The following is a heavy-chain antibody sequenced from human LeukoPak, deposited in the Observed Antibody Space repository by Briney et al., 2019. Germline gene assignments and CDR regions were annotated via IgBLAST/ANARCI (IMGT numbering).Heavy chain of an antibody. J-gene: IGHJ4*02. CDR2: ISTSSSNI. Sequence: GGSLRLSCAASGFTFSTYSMNWVRQAPGKGLEWVAYISTSSSNIHYADSVKGRFSISRDNSKNTLYLQMNSLRAEDTAIYYCAKETAMNTFGGVIVNPFDYWGQGTLVTVSS. CDR3: AKETAMNTFGGVIVNPFDY. CDR1: GFTFSTYS. D-gene: IGHD3-16*02. V-gene: IGHV3-48*01.